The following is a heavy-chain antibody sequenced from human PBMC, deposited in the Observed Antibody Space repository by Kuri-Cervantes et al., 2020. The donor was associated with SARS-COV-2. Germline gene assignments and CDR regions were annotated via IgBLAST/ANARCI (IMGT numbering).Heavy chain of an antibody. CDR3: ARVVTYYDFWSGYYTNAFDI. V-gene: IGHV1-69*05. J-gene: IGHJ3*02. CDR1: GGTFGSYA. CDR2: IIPIFGTA. Sequence: SVKVSCKASGGTFGSYAISWVRQAPGQGLEWMGRIIPIFGTANYAQKFQGRVTITTDESTSTAYMELSSLRSEDTAVYYCARVVTYYDFWSGYYTNAFDIWGQGTMVTVSS. D-gene: IGHD3-3*01.